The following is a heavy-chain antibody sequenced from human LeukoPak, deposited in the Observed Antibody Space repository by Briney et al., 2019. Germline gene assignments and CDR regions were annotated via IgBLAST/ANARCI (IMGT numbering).Heavy chain of an antibody. V-gene: IGHV1-18*01. CDR2: ISANSGNT. D-gene: IGHD5-24*01. CDR1: GYTFTSNG. CDR3: ARDKNYRLDY. Sequence: VASVKVSCKASGYTFTSNGTSWVRQAPGKGLEWMGWISANSGNTKYAQKMQGRVTMTTETSSSTAYMELRNLRSDDTAVYYCARDKNYRLDYWGQGTLVTVSS. J-gene: IGHJ4*02.